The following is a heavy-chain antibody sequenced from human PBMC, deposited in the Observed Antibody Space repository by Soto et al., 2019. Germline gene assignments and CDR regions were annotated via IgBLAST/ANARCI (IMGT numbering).Heavy chain of an antibody. CDR2: INANNGNT. CDR3: ARDTMTGYLQFDY. J-gene: IGHJ4*02. Sequence: QVQLVQSGAEVKKPGASVKVSCRASGYTFTNYGISWVRQAPGQGLEWMGWINANNGNTNYAQTLQGRVTRTKDTSTSTAYMELRSLRSDDTAVYYCARDTMTGYLQFDYWGQGTLVTVSS. V-gene: IGHV1-18*01. D-gene: IGHD3-9*01. CDR1: GYTFTNYG.